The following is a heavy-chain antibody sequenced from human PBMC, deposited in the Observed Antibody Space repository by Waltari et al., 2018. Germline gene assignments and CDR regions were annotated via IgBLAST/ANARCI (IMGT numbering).Heavy chain of an antibody. CDR1: GDSVSSANW. V-gene: IGHV4-4*02. CDR3: ARDRGRGLLLDT. CDR2: VNGSGRS. D-gene: IGHD2-15*01. Sequence: QLQLQESGPRLVKPSGTLSLNCAVSGDSVSSANWWSWVRQSPQKGRAWIGQVNGSGRSNYSPSFASRVTVSLDTSNNQFSLKVTAATAADTAVYYCARDRGRGLLLDTWGPGILVTVSP. J-gene: IGHJ4*02.